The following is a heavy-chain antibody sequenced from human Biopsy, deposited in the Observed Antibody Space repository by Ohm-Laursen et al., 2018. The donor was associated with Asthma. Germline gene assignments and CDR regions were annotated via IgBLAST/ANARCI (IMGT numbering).Heavy chain of an antibody. CDR3: ARGDSSNWSHCYFDY. D-gene: IGHD3-22*01. CDR2: IYSGGTS. CDR1: GFAVSRDY. Sequence: SLRLSCVASGFAVSRDYMFWVRQAPGKGLEWVSVIYSGGTSHTADSVRGRFTISRDYSKNTLYLQMHSLRAEDTAVYYCARGDSSNWSHCYFDYWGQGTLVTVSS. J-gene: IGHJ4*02. V-gene: IGHV3-53*01.